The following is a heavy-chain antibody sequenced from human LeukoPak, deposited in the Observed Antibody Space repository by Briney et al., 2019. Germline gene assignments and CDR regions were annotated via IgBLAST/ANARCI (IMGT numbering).Heavy chain of an antibody. CDR2: INPNSGGT. CDR1: GYTFTGYY. V-gene: IGHV1-2*06. Sequence: GASVKVSCKASGYTFTGYYMHWVRQAPGQGLEWMGRINPNSGGTNYAQKFQGRVTMTRDTSISTAYMELSRLRSDDTAVYYCARGPLVRGVIRDTDFDYWGQGTLVTVSS. J-gene: IGHJ4*02. CDR3: ARGPLVRGVIRDTDFDY. D-gene: IGHD3-10*01.